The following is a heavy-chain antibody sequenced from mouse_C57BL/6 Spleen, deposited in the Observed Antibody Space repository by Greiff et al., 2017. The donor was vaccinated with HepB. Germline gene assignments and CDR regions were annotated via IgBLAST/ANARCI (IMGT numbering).Heavy chain of an antibody. Sequence: EVQLQQSGAELVRPGASVKLSCTASGFNIKDDYMHWVKQRPEQGLEWIGWIDPENGDTEYASKFQGKATITADTSSNTAYLQLSILTSEDTAVYYCFYDYAMDYWGQGTSVTVSS. D-gene: IGHD2-4*01. CDR1: GFNIKDDY. V-gene: IGHV14-4*01. CDR3: FYDYAMDY. CDR2: IDPENGDT. J-gene: IGHJ4*01.